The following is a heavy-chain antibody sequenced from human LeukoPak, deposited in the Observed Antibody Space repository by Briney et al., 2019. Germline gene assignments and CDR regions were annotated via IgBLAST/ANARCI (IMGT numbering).Heavy chain of an antibody. V-gene: IGHV1-3*01. CDR1: GYTFTSYA. Sequence: ASVKVSCKASGYTFTSYAMHWVRQAPGQRLEWMGWINAGNGNTKYSQKFQGRVTITRDTSASTAYMELSSLRSEDTAVYYCARVGGSPPDYGDYANWFDPWGQGTLVIVSS. CDR3: ARVGGSPPDYGDYANWFDP. CDR2: INAGNGNT. D-gene: IGHD4-17*01. J-gene: IGHJ5*02.